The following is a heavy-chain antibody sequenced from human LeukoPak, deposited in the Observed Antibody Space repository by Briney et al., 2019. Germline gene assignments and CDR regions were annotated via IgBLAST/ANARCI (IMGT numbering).Heavy chain of an antibody. J-gene: IGHJ6*02. CDR2: IWYDGSNQ. CDR1: GLRFRNYG. V-gene: IGHV3-33*01. Sequence: GRSLRLSCAASGLRFRNYGMHWVRQAPGKGLEWVAVIWYDGSNQYYVDSVKGRFTVSRDNAKNTLYLQMNSLRAEDTAVYYCARDPMDVWGQGTTVTVSS. CDR3: ARDPMDV.